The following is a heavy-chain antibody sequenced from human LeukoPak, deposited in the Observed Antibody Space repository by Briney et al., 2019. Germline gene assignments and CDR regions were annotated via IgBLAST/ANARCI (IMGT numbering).Heavy chain of an antibody. Sequence: ASVKVSCKASGYTFTSYYMHWVRQAPGQGLEWMGIINPSGGSTSYAQKFQGRVTMTRDMSTSTVYMELSSLRSEDTAVYYCARDSSGYYSTSYYFDYWAQGTLVTVSS. V-gene: IGHV1-46*01. CDR2: INPSGGST. CDR3: ARDSSGYYSTSYYFDY. J-gene: IGHJ4*02. CDR1: GYTFTSYY. D-gene: IGHD3-22*01.